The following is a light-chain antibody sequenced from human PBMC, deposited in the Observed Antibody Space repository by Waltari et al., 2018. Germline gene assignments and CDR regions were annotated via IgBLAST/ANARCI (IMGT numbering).Light chain of an antibody. V-gene: IGLV1-51*01. CDR3: ASWDSSLSGVA. J-gene: IGLJ3*02. CDR1: NSNVGSND. CDR2: AND. Sequence: QSVLTQPPSVSAAPGQKVTIPCSGSNSNVGSNDVSLYQQVPGTAPQLLIYANDKRPSGISDRFSGSKSGTAATLGITGLQTGDEADYYCASWDSSLSGVAFGGVTQVTVL.